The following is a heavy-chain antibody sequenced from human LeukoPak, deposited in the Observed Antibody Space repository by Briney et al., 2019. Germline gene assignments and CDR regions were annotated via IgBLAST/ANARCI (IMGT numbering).Heavy chain of an antibody. V-gene: IGHV1-18*01. CDR1: GYTFTSYG. CDR3: ARARALSGWYSNY. D-gene: IGHD6-19*01. Sequence: ASVKVSCKAPGYTFTSYGINWVRQAPGQGLEWVGWVSTYNGNTNCAQKLQDRVTMTTDTSTSTAYMELRSLRSDDTAVYYCARARALSGWYSNYWGQGTLVTVSS. J-gene: IGHJ4*02. CDR2: VSTYNGNT.